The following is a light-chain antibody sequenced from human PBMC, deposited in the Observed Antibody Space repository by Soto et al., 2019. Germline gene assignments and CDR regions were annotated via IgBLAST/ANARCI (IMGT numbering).Light chain of an antibody. Sequence: EIVLAQSPATLSLSPGERATLSCRASQSVSRYLAWYQQKPGQAPRLLIYDVSERGTDIPARFSGSGSGTDFTLTISSVEPKDSAVYYCQQRSNWPPSITFGQGTKLEIK. CDR2: DVS. J-gene: IGKJ2*01. V-gene: IGKV3-11*01. CDR3: QQRSNWPPSIT. CDR1: QSVSRY.